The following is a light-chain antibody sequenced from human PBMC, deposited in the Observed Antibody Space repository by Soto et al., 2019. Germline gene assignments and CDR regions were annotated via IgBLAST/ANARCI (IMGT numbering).Light chain of an antibody. J-gene: IGLJ1*01. CDR2: GNS. V-gene: IGLV1-40*01. CDR1: SSNIGAGYD. Sequence: QSALTQPPSVSGAPGQRVTISCTGSSSNIGAGYDVHWYQQLPGTAPKLLIYGNSNRPSGVPDLFSGSKSGTSASLAITGLQAEDEADYYCQSYDSSLSGLYVFGTGTKVTVL. CDR3: QSYDSSLSGLYV.